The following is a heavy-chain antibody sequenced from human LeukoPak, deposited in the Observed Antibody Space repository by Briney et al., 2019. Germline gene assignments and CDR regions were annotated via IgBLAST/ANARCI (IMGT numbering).Heavy chain of an antibody. Sequence: GGSLRLSCAASGFTFSSYWMSWVRQAPGKGLEWVANIKQDGSEKYYVDSVKGRFTISRDNAKNSLYLQMNSLRAEDTAVYYCARVVPAAKAAAFDIWGQGTMVTVS. J-gene: IGHJ3*02. V-gene: IGHV3-7*01. CDR3: ARVVPAAKAAAFDI. CDR2: IKQDGSEK. CDR1: GFTFSSYW. D-gene: IGHD2-2*01.